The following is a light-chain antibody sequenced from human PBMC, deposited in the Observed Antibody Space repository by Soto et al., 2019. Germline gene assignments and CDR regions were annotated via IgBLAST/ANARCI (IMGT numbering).Light chain of an antibody. CDR1: QTISTS. CDR2: SAS. V-gene: IGKV1-39*01. CDR3: QQSFTSPLT. J-gene: IGKJ4*01. Sequence: DIQMTQSPSSLSASVGDGVTLTCRASQTISTSLNWYQQTPGKAPQLLIYSASSLHSGVPSRFSGSGSGTDFTLTISSLQPEDFATYYCQQSFTSPLTFGGGTKVEIK.